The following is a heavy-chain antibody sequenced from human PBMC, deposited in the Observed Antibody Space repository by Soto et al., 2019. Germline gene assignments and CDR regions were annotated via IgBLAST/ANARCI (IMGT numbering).Heavy chain of an antibody. CDR1: GGSISSYY. CDR3: ERDGAEDIVNWFDT. V-gene: IGHV4-4*07. D-gene: IGHD2-15*01. J-gene: IGHJ5*02. CDR2: IYTSGST. Sequence: PSENLSLTCTVSGGSISSYYWSWIRQPAGKGLEWIGRIYTSGSTNYNPSLKSRVTMSVDTSNNQFSLKLSSVTAADTAVYYCERDGAEDIVNWFDTCGQGTLGTVS.